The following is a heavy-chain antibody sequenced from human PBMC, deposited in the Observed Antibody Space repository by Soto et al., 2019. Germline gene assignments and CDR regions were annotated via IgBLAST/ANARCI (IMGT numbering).Heavy chain of an antibody. V-gene: IGHV1-69*06. J-gene: IGHJ4*02. CDR3: ARGYSSSWSPGY. Sequence: SVKVSCKASGGTFSSYAISWVRQAPGQGLEWMGGIIPIFGTANYAQKFQGRVTITADKSTSTAYIELSSLRSEDTAVYYCARGYSSSWSPGYWGQGTLVTVSS. CDR1: GGTFSSYA. CDR2: IIPIFGTA. D-gene: IGHD6-13*01.